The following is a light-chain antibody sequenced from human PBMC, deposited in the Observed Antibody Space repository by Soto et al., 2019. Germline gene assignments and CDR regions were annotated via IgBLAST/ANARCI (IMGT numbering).Light chain of an antibody. V-gene: IGLV2-14*01. CDR2: HVS. CDR3: YSYTNRSTYV. Sequence: QSALTQPASVSGSPGQSVTISCTGTSSDVGTYNYVSWYQQHPAKVPKLMIYHVSNRPSGVSDRFSGSKSGNTASLTISGLQAEDEADYYCYSYTNRSTYVFGTGTKVTVL. J-gene: IGLJ1*01. CDR1: SSDVGTYNY.